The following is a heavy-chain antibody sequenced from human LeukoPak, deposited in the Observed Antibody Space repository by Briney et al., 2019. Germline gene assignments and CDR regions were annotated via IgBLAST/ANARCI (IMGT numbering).Heavy chain of an antibody. CDR2: IGVGGGGST. V-gene: IGHV3-23*01. CDR1: GFTFSSYA. Sequence: GGSLRLSCAVSGFTFSSYAISWVRQAPGKGLEWVAAIGVGGGGSTYYTDSVKGRLTSSRDNSKSSVYLQMNSRRAEDRAMYYCAGRIGAAGASGPPDYWGQGTLVTVSS. CDR3: AGRIGAAGASGPPDY. D-gene: IGHD6-13*01. J-gene: IGHJ4*02.